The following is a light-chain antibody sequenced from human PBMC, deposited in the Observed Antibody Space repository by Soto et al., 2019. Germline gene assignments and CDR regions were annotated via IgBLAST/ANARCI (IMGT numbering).Light chain of an antibody. CDR1: KNDIGVYDF. CDR3: KSYAGSNTYV. J-gene: IGLJ1*01. V-gene: IGLV2-8*01. CDR2: EVV. Sequence: QSALTQPPSASGSPGQSVTISCTGTKNDIGVYDFVSWYQHHPGKAPRLIIYEVVQRPSGVPDRFPGSKSGNTASLTVSGLQAADEGDYFCKSYAGSNTYVFGSGTKGTVL.